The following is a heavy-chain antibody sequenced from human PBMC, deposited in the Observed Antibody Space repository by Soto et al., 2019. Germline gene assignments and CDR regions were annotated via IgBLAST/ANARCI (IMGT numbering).Heavy chain of an antibody. J-gene: IGHJ6*03. V-gene: IGHV3-21*01. CDR1: GFTFSSYS. CDR2: ISSSSSYI. D-gene: IGHD4-17*01. CDR3: ARDPAVTPGYYMDV. Sequence: EVQPVESGGGLVKPGGSLRLSCAASGFTFSSYSMNWVRQAPGKGLEWVSSISSSSSYIYYADSVKGRFTISRDNAKNSLYLQMNSLRAEDTAVYYCARDPAVTPGYYMDVWGKGTTVTVSS.